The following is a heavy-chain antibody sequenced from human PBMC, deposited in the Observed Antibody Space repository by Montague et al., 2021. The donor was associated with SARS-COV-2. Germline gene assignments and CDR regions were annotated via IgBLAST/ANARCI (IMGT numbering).Heavy chain of an antibody. CDR3: ARLRRPDGYSYWFGT. V-gene: IGHV4-59*08. CDR2: IYYGGST. Sequence: SETLSLTCTVSGGSISSYYWSWIRQPPGKGMEWIGYIYYGGSTNYSPSFKRRVIMSVDTSNNQFSLRLTSVTAAVTAVYYCARLRRPDGYSYWFGTWGQGTLVTVSS. J-gene: IGHJ5*02. CDR1: GGSISSYY. D-gene: IGHD5-24*01.